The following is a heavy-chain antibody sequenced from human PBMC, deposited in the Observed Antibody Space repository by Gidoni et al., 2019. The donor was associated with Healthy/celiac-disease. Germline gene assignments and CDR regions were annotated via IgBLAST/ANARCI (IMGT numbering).Heavy chain of an antibody. CDR2: IYSGGST. Sequence: EVQLVESGGGLVQPGGSLRRSCAASGFTVSSNYMSWVRQAPGKGLEWVSVIYSGGSTYYADSVKGRFTISRDNSKNTLYLQMNSLRAEDTAVYYCARDKTTVVTVGAFDIWGQGTMVTVSS. CDR3: ARDKTTVVTVGAFDI. V-gene: IGHV3-66*02. J-gene: IGHJ3*02. D-gene: IGHD4-17*01. CDR1: GFTVSSNY.